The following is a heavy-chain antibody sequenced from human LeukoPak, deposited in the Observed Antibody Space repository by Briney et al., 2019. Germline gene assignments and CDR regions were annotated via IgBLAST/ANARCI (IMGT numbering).Heavy chain of an antibody. CDR1: GFTFSSYS. Sequence: GGSLRLSCAASGFTFSSYSMNWVRQAPGKGLEWVSSISSSSSYIYYADSVKGRFTISRDSAKNSLYLQMNSLRAEDTALYYCAKALKWELLIYFDYWGQGTLVTVSS. D-gene: IGHD1-26*01. CDR3: AKALKWELLIYFDY. CDR2: ISSSSSYI. J-gene: IGHJ4*02. V-gene: IGHV3-21*04.